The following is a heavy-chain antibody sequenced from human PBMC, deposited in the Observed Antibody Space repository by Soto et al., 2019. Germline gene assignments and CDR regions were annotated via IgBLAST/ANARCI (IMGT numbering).Heavy chain of an antibody. Sequence: SETLSLTCSVSGDSISTVDYFWAWIRQPPGQALEYIGYIYKSATTYYNPSFESRVAISLDTSKSQFSLNVTSVTAADTAVYFCARGRYCLTGRCFPNWFDSWGQGTLVTDSS. V-gene: IGHV4-30-4*01. D-gene: IGHD2-15*01. CDR2: IYKSATT. CDR3: ARGRYCLTGRCFPNWFDS. CDR1: GDSISTVDYF. J-gene: IGHJ5*01.